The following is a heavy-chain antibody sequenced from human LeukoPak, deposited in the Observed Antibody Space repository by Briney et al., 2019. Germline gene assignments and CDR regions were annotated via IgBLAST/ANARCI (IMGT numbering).Heavy chain of an antibody. Sequence: TGGSLRLSCAVSGFTFDDYGMSWVRQGPGKGLEWVSGINWNGGNTGYADSVKGRFTILRDNAKNSLYLEMDSLRVEDTALYYCARTSDGNWFDPWGQGTLVTVSS. J-gene: IGHJ5*02. V-gene: IGHV3-20*04. D-gene: IGHD1-26*01. CDR2: INWNGGNT. CDR3: ARTSDGNWFDP. CDR1: GFTFDDYG.